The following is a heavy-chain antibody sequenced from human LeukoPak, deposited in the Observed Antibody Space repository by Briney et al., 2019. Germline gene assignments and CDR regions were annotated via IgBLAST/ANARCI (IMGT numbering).Heavy chain of an antibody. CDR1: GGSFSGYY. D-gene: IGHD5-24*01. CDR2: INHSGST. Sequence: SETLSLTCAVYGGSFSGYYWSWIRQPPGKGLEWIGEINHSGSTNYNPSLKSRVTISVDTSKNQFSLKLSSVTAADTAVYYCAREESSEMATGALDYWGQGTLVTVSS. CDR3: AREESSEMATGALDY. V-gene: IGHV4-34*01. J-gene: IGHJ4*02.